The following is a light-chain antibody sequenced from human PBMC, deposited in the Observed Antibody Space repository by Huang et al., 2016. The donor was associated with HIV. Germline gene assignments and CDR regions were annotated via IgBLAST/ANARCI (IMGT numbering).Light chain of an antibody. V-gene: IGKV1-33*01. CDR2: DAF. CDR3: QQYDIMYS. J-gene: IGKJ2*01. CDR1: QDISNY. Sequence: DIQMTQSPSSLSASVGDRVTITCQASQDISNYLNWYQQKPGKAPKLVIYDAFNLQTGVPSRFSGSGFGTDFTLTISSLQPEYVATYYCQQYDIMYSFGQGTKLEIK.